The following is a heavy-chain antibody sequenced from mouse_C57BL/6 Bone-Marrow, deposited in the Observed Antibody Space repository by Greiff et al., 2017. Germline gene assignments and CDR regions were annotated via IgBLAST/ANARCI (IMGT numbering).Heavy chain of an antibody. CDR2: IYPRDGST. J-gene: IGHJ1*03. CDR3: ARDCDSSYWYFDV. Sequence: QVQLQQSGPELVKPGASVKLSCTASGYTFTSYDINWVKQRPEQGLEWIGWIYPRDGSTKYNEKFKGKATFTVDTSTSTAYMELHSLTSEDTAVYYCARDCDSSYWYFDVGGTGTTITVSS. CDR1: GYTFTSYD. V-gene: IGHV1-85*01. D-gene: IGHD1-1*01.